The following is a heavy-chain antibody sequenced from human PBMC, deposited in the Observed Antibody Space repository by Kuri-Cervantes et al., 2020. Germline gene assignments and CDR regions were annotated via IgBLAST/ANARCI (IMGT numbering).Heavy chain of an antibody. V-gene: IGHV1-2*04. CDR3: ARAMVRGVIQCPGY. CDR2: INPNSGGT. D-gene: IGHD3-10*01. CDR1: GYTFTGYY. J-gene: IGHJ4*02. Sequence: ASVKVSFKASGYTFTGYYMHWVRQAPGQGLEWMGWINPNSGGTNYAQKFQGWVTMTRDTSISTAYMELSRLRSDDTAVYYCARAMVRGVIQCPGYWGQGTLVTDSS.